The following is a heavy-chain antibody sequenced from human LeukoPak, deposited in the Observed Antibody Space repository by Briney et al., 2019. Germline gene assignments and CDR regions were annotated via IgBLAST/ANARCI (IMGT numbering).Heavy chain of an antibody. CDR3: ARDTASPGNSYYSGHLFDY. D-gene: IGHD3-10*01. J-gene: IGHJ4*02. Sequence: GGSLRLSCAASGFTFSSYAMSWVRQAPGKGLEWVAVISYDGSNKYYADSVKGRFTISRDNSKNTLYLQMNSLRTEDTAVYYCARDTASPGNSYYSGHLFDYWGQGTLVTVSS. CDR2: ISYDGSNK. CDR1: GFTFSSYA. V-gene: IGHV3-30-3*01.